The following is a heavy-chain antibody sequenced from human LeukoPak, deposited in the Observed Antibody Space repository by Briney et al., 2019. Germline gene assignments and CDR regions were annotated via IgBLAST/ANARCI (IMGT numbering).Heavy chain of an antibody. V-gene: IGHV3-23*01. Sequence: GASLRLSWAASGFTFSSYAMSWVRQAPGKGLEWVSAISGSGGSTYYADSVKGRFTISRDNSKNTLYLQMNSLRAEDTAVYYCAKGDYGSGLNYYYGMDVWGQGTTVTVSS. CDR2: ISGSGGST. CDR3: AKGDYGSGLNYYYGMDV. CDR1: GFTFSSYA. D-gene: IGHD3-10*01. J-gene: IGHJ6*02.